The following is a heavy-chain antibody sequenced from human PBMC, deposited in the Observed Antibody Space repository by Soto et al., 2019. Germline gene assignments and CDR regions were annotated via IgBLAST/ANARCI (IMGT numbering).Heavy chain of an antibody. CDR2: IIPILGIA. J-gene: IGHJ4*02. CDR1: GGTFSSYT. CDR3: ATEKGYCSSTSCDRGDY. V-gene: IGHV1-69*02. D-gene: IGHD2-2*01. Sequence: QVQLVQSGAEVKKPGSSVKVSCKASGGTFSSYTISWVRQAPGQGLEWMGRIIPILGIANYAQKFQGRVTITVDKSTSTAYMELSSLRSEDTAVYYCATEKGYCSSTSCDRGDYWGQGTLVTVSS.